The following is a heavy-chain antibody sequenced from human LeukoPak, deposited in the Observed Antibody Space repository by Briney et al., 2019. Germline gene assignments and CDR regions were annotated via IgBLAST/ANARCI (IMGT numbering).Heavy chain of an antibody. J-gene: IGHJ4*02. D-gene: IGHD6-13*01. CDR3: ARSRSSWTYDY. V-gene: IGHV1-18*04. CDR2: VSAYNGNT. Sequence: GASVKVSCKASGYTFTSYGISWVRQAPGQGLEWMGWVSAYNGNTNYAQKLQGRVTTTTDTSTSTAYMELRSLRSDDTAVYYCARSRSSWTYDYWGQGTLVTVSS. CDR1: GYTFTSYG.